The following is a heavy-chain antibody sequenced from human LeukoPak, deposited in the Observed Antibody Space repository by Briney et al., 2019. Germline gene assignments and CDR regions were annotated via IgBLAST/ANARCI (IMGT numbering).Heavy chain of an antibody. CDR1: GFTFDDYG. CDR2: INWNGGST. J-gene: IGHJ4*01. Sequence: GGSLRLSCAASGFTFDDYGMSWVRQAPGKGLEWVSGINWNGGSTGYADSVKGRFTISRDNAKNSLYLQMNSLRAEDTAVYYCARTRRDGYNFGFDYWGHGTLVTVSS. V-gene: IGHV3-20*04. D-gene: IGHD5-24*01. CDR3: ARTRRDGYNFGFDY.